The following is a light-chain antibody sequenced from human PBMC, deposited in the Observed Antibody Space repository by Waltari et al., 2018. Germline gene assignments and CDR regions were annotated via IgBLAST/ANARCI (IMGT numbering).Light chain of an antibody. V-gene: IGKV3-20*01. Sequence: RGERTTLACGASQGVSGALAWYQQKPGQAPRLLIDGDSIRATGIPDRFSGSGSGTDFSLTISRLEPADSAMYYCQHYVRLPATFGQGTKVEIK. J-gene: IGKJ1*01. CDR2: GDS. CDR3: QHYVRLPAT. CDR1: QGVSGA.